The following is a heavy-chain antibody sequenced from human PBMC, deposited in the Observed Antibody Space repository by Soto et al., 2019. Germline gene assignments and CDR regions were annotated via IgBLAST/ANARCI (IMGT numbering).Heavy chain of an antibody. V-gene: IGHV5-51*01. Sequence: PGESLKISCKGSGYSFTSYWIGWGRQMPGKGLEWMGIIYPGDSDTRYSPSFQGQVTISADKSISTAYLQWSSLKASDTAMYYRARRDVLRHFDYGMDVWGQGTTVTVSS. CDR1: GYSFTSYW. J-gene: IGHJ6*02. CDR2: IYPGDSDT. D-gene: IGHD3-9*01. CDR3: ARRDVLRHFDYGMDV.